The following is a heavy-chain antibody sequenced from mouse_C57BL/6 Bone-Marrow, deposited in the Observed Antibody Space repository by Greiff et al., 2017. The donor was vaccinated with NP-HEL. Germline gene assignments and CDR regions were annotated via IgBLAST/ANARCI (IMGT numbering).Heavy chain of an antibody. V-gene: IGHV3-3*01. CDR2: TFYSGIT. CDR1: GFSINSDCY. Sequence: EVQLQESGPSLVRPSQTLSLTCTVTGFSINSDCYWIWIRQFPGNKLEYIGYTFYSGITYYNPSLESRTYITRDTSKNQFSLKLSSVTTEDTATYYCARDRDIVTTDWYFEVWGTGTTVTVSS. CDR3: ARDRDIVTTDWYFEV. D-gene: IGHD2-12*01. J-gene: IGHJ1*03.